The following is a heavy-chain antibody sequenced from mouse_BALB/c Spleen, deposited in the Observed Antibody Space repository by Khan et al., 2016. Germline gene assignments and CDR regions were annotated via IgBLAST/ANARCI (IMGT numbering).Heavy chain of an antibody. V-gene: IGHV10S3*01. CDR2: IRSKNNNYAT. Sequence: EVQLVETGGGLVQPKGSLKLSCAASGFTFNTNAMNWVRQAPGKGLEWVARIRSKNNNYATYYADSVKDRFTISRDDSQSMLYLQMNNLKTEDTARYYCVRVDDSDPYFDYWLQGTTLTVSS. CDR3: VRVDDSDPYFDY. D-gene: IGHD2-4*01. CDR1: GFTFNTNA. J-gene: IGHJ2*01.